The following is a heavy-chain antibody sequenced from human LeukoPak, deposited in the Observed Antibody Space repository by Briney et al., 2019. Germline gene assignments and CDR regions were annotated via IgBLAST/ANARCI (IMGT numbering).Heavy chain of an antibody. Sequence: GGSLRLSCAASGFTFSSNAMTWVRQAPGQGLEWVSSISETSSHTFYADSVKGRFTISRDNTKNTLFLQMNSLRVEDTAMYYCAKDFSSSWQFEPWGQGTLVTVSS. D-gene: IGHD6-13*01. V-gene: IGHV3-23*01. CDR2: ISETSSHT. CDR3: AKDFSSSWQFEP. CDR1: GFTFSSNA. J-gene: IGHJ5*02.